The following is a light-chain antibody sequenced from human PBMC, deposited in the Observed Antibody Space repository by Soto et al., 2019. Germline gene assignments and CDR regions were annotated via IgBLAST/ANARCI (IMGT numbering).Light chain of an antibody. CDR3: QQTYISPHL. CDR1: QAIDNS. CDR2: TVS. J-gene: IGKJ2*01. V-gene: IGKV1-39*01. Sequence: DIQMTQSPSSLSASVGDRVTISCRAGQAIDNSLNWYRQKPGKAPELLIYTVSNLHPGVPSGFSGSGSGTDFTLPISILQPEDFAIYCYQQTYISPHLFCQGTKRECK.